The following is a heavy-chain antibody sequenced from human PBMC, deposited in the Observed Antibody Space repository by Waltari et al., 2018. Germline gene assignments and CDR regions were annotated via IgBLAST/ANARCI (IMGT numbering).Heavy chain of an antibody. CDR1: GYTFTDYY. D-gene: IGHD6-19*01. CDR3: ATRRGGWQNSFDY. Sequence: VQLVQSGAEVKKPGATVKISCKASGYTFTDYYMHWVQQAPGKGLEWMGGIIPIFGTANYAQKFQGRVTITADKSTSTAYMELSSLRSEDTAVYYCATRRGGWQNSFDYWGQGTLVTVSS. J-gene: IGHJ4*02. CDR2: IIPIFGTA. V-gene: IGHV1-69*14.